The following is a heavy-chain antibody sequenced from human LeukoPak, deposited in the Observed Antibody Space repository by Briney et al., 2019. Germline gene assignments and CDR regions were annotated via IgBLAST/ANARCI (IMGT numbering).Heavy chain of an antibody. V-gene: IGHV4-4*07. J-gene: IGHJ5*02. CDR1: GGSISTYK. CDR2: VFTSGST. CDR3: ARGENYFDP. D-gene: IGHD4-17*01. Sequence: SETLSLTCTVSGGSISTYKWSWIRQPAGKGLEWIGRVFTSGSTNYNPSLKRRVTMSLDTPKNQFSLKLSSVTAADTAVYYCARGENYFDPWGQGTLVTVSS.